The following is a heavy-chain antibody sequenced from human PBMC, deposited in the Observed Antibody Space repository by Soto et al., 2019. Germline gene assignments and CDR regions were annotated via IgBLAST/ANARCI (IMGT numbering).Heavy chain of an antibody. CDR1: GGSISSGDYY. V-gene: IGHV4-30-4*01. D-gene: IGHD6-19*01. J-gene: IGHJ6*02. Sequence: QVQLQESGPGLVKPSQTLSLTCSVSGGSISSGDYYWSWIRQPPGKGLEWIGYIYYSGSTYYNPSLKNRVTISIDTSKNQFSLKLSSVTAADTAVYYCAREGDVVAGLIRDVWGQGTTVTVAS. CDR2: IYYSGST. CDR3: AREGDVVAGLIRDV.